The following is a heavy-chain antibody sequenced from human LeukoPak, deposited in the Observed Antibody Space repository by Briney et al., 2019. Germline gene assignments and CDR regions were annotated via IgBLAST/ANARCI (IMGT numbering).Heavy chain of an antibody. CDR2: ISSSSSTI. D-gene: IGHD3-22*01. CDR3: AREASHDSSGYYGSDAFDI. V-gene: IGHV3-48*04. J-gene: IGHJ3*02. CDR1: GFTFSSYS. Sequence: GGSLRLSCAASGFTFSSYSMNWVRQAPGKGLEWVSYISSSSSTIYYADSVKGRFTISRDNAKNSLYLQMNSLRAEDTAVYYCAREASHDSSGYYGSDAFDIWGQGTMVTVSS.